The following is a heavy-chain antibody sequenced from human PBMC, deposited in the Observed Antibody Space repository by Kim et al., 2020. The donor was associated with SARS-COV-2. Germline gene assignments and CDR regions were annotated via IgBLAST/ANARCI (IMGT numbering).Heavy chain of an antibody. CDR3: AKISSSWFLSFYY. V-gene: IGHV4-39*07. J-gene: IGHJ4*02. Sequence: SETLSLTCTVSGGSISSSSYYWGWIRQPPGKGLEWIGSIYYSGSTYYNPSLKSRVTISVDTSKNQFSLKLSSVTAADTAVYYCAKISSSWFLSFYYWGQG. D-gene: IGHD6-13*01. CDR2: IYYSGST. CDR1: GGSISSSSYY.